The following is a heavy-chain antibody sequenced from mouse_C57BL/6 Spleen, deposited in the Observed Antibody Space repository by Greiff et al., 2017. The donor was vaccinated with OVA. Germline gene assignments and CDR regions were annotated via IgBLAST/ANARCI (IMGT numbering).Heavy chain of an antibody. V-gene: IGHV1-26*01. D-gene: IGHD2-4*01. CDR3: ARMDDYDPSYYFDY. CDR2: INPNNGGT. J-gene: IGHJ2*01. Sequence: EVQLHQSGPELVKPGASVKISCKASGYTFTDYYMNWVKQSPGKSLEWIGDINPNNGGTSSNQQFKGKATLTVDKSSSTAYMELRSLTSEDSAVDYCARMDDYDPSYYFDYWGQGTTLTVSA. CDR1: GYTFTDYY.